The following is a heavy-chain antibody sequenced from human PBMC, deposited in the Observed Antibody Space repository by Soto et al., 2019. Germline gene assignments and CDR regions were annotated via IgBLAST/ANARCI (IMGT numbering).Heavy chain of an antibody. CDR3: ARDLGGSSSYLGY. Sequence: ASVKVSCKASGYTFTGYYMHWVRQAPGQGLEWMGWINPNSGGTNYAQKFQGRVTMTRDTSNSTAYMELSSLRSDDTAVYFCARDLGGSSSYLGYWGQGTPVTVSS. D-gene: IGHD6-6*01. J-gene: IGHJ4*02. CDR2: INPNSGGT. V-gene: IGHV1-2*02. CDR1: GYTFTGYY.